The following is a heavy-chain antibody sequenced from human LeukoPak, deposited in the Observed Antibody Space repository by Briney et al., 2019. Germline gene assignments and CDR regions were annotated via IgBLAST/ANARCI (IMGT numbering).Heavy chain of an antibody. CDR2: INPKSGVT. J-gene: IGHJ4*02. D-gene: IGHD3-10*01. CDR3: ARDSPNHYGSGNFDY. V-gene: IGHV1-2*02. Sequence: ASVKVSCKATQYTFTDYYIHWLRQAPGQGLEWMGWINPKSGVTKYAQKFQGRVTMTTDTSTSTAYMELRSLRSDDTAVYYCARDSPNHYGSGNFDYWGQGTLVTVSS. CDR1: QYTFTDYY.